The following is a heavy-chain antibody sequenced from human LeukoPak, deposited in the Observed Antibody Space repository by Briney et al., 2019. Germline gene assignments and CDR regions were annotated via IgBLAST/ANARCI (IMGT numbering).Heavy chain of an antibody. CDR2: IRSKANSYAT. J-gene: IGHJ5*02. CDR1: GFIVSNYN. D-gene: IGHD3-22*01. Sequence: GWPLRLSCAASGFIVSNYNMDWVRQASGKGLEWVGRIRSKANSYATAYAASVKGRFTISRDDSKNTAYLQMNSLKTEDTAVYYCTRRAYDSSGYSSWGQGTLVTVSS. V-gene: IGHV3-73*01. CDR3: TRRAYDSSGYSS.